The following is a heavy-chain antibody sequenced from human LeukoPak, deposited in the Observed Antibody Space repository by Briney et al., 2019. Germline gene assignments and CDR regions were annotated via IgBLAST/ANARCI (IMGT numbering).Heavy chain of an antibody. CDR3: ATSVIVGANY. V-gene: IGHV1-18*01. Sequence: APVKVSCKASGYVFSSNGLSWVRQAPGQGLEWMGWISAYNGYTNYGHNFQDRVTLTTDTSTSTGYMELRNLNSDDTAVYYCATSVIVGANYWGQGTLVTVSS. CDR1: GYVFSSNG. CDR2: ISAYNGYT. D-gene: IGHD1-26*01. J-gene: IGHJ4*02.